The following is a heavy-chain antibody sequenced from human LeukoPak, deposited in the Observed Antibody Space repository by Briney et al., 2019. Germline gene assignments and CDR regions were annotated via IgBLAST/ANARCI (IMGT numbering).Heavy chain of an antibody. V-gene: IGHV3-66*04. J-gene: IGHJ4*02. Sequence: GGSLRLSCAASGFTFSDYYMSWVRQAPGKGLEWVSVIYSGGSTYYADSVKGRFTISRDNSKNTLYLQMNSLRAEDTAVYYCARHHDSSGYYPTPSYYFDYWGQGTLVTVSS. CDR1: GFTFSDYY. CDR3: ARHHDSSGYYPTPSYYFDY. D-gene: IGHD3-22*01. CDR2: IYSGGST.